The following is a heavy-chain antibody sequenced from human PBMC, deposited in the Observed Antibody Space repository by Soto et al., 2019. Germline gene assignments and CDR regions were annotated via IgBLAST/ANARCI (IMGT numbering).Heavy chain of an antibody. J-gene: IGHJ3*01. CDR1: GYIFNTFW. Sequence: GESLKNSCKGSGYIFNTFWIDWVRQVPGKGLEWMGIIYPNDFETFYSPSFEGHVTISVDKSTSTAYLQWDSLKASDTATYYCARRSYDSSGHSPFEVWGQGTLVTV. CDR3: ARRSYDSSGHSPFEV. V-gene: IGHV5-51*01. D-gene: IGHD3-22*01. CDR2: IYPNDFET.